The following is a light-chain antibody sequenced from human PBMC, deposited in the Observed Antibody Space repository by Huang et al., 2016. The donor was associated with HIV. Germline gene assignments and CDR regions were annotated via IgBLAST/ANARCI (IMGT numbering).Light chain of an antibody. CDR2: WAS. J-gene: IGKJ1*01. Sequence: DIVMTQSPDSLTVSLGERATIKCRSSQSVLCSSNSKNYLAWFQQKPGRAPRLLIYWASARESGVPDRFSGSGSGTDFTLTIDRLEAEDAAIYYCQQYYRLPQTFGQGTRVEIK. CDR1: QSVLCSSNSKNY. CDR3: QQYYRLPQT. V-gene: IGKV4-1*01.